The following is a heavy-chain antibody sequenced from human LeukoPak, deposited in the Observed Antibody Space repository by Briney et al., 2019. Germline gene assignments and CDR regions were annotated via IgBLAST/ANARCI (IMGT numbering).Heavy chain of an antibody. V-gene: IGHV3-21*01. D-gene: IGHD2-15*01. Sequence: GGSLRLSCAASGFTFTGSSMSWVRQAPGKGLEWVSSIGGTSSYIYYADSVKGRFTISRDNTKNSLYLQMNSLRAEDTAIYYCARGGGVVLVLAATDGFDIWGQGTSVTVSS. CDR2: IGGTSSYI. J-gene: IGHJ3*02. CDR3: ARGGGVVLVLAATDGFDI. CDR1: GFTFTGSS.